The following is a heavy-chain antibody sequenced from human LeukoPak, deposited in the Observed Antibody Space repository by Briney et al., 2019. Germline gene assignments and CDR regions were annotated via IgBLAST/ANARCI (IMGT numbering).Heavy chain of an antibody. Sequence: LGLSCAASGFTFSSYEMNWVRQPPGKGLEWIGSMSYSGRTYYNPSLKTRVTVSLDTSKNQFSLNLISVTAADTAVYYCARSPQGTATTANWLDPWGQGTLVTVSS. J-gene: IGHJ5*02. V-gene: IGHV4-39*07. D-gene: IGHD4-17*01. CDR3: ARSPQGTATTANWLDP. CDR2: MSYSGRT. CDR1: GFTFSSYE.